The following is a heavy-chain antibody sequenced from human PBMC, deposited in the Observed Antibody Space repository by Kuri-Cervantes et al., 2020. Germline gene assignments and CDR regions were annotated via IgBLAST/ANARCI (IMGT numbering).Heavy chain of an antibody. V-gene: IGHV4-61*01. CDR2: IYYSGST. CDR3: ARTVADFFRRGSPFDY. Sequence: SGPTLVKPTETLTLTCTVSGFSLSNARMGVSWIRQPPGKALEWIGYIYYSGSTNYNPSLKSRVTISVDTSKNQFSLKLSSVTAADTAVYYCARTVADFFRRGSPFDYWGQGTLVTVSS. D-gene: IGHD6-19*01. CDR1: GFSLSNARMG. J-gene: IGHJ4*02.